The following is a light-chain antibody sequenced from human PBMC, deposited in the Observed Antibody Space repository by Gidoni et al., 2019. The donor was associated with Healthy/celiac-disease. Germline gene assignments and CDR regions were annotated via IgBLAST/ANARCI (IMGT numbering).Light chain of an antibody. CDR3: QQLNSYPLT. Sequence: DIQLTPSPSFLSASVGDRVTITFRASQGISSYLAWYQQKPGKAPKLLIYAASTLQSGVPSRFSGSGSGTEFTLTISSLQPEDFATYYCQQLNSYPLTFGGGTKVEIK. CDR2: AAS. V-gene: IGKV1-9*01. J-gene: IGKJ4*01. CDR1: QGISSY.